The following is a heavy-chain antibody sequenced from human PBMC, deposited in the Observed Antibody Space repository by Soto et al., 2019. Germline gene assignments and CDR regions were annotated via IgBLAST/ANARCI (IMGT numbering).Heavy chain of an antibody. Sequence: QVQLVQSGAEVKKPGASVKVSCKASGYTFTSYAMHWVRQAPGQRLEWMGWINAGNGNTKYSQKFQGRVTITRDTSASTAYMELSSLRSEDTAVYYCARERGGVRCTNGVCVNWFDPWGQGTLVTVSS. CDR1: GYTFTSYA. V-gene: IGHV1-3*01. D-gene: IGHD2-8*01. CDR3: ARERGGVRCTNGVCVNWFDP. J-gene: IGHJ5*02. CDR2: INAGNGNT.